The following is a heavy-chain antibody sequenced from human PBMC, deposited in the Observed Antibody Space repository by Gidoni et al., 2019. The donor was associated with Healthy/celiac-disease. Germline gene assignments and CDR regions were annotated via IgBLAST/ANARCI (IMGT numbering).Heavy chain of an antibody. D-gene: IGHD5-12*01. CDR1: GFSFSSYA. CDR3: AKASGYDGEGYYYYYMDV. Sequence: EVQLLESGGGLVQPGGSLRLSCAASGFSFSSYAMSWVRQAPGKGLEWVSAISGSGGSTYYADSVKGRFTISRDNSKNTLYLQMNSLRAEDTAVYYCAKASGYDGEGYYYYYMDVWGKGTTVTVSS. J-gene: IGHJ6*03. CDR2: ISGSGGST. V-gene: IGHV3-23*01.